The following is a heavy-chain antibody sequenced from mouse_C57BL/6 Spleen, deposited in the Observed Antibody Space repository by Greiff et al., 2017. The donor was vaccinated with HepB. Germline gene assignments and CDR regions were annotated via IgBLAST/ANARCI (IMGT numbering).Heavy chain of an antibody. J-gene: IGHJ4*01. V-gene: IGHV5-17*01. CDR1: GFTFSDYG. CDR3: ARGVLYAMDY. Sequence: EVKLMESGGGLVKPGGSLKLSCAASGFTFSDYGMHWVRQAPEKGLEWVAYISSGSSTIYYADTVKGRFTISRDNAKNTLFLQMTSLRSEDTAMYYCARGVLYAMDYWGQGTSVTVSS. CDR2: ISSGSSTI.